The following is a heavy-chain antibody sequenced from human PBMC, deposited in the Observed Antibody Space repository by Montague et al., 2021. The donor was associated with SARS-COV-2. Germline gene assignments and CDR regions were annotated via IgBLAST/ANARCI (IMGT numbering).Heavy chain of an antibody. CDR2: ISYDGSNK. CDR1: GFTFSSYA. J-gene: IGHJ6*02. V-gene: IGHV3-30-3*01. CDR3: AGTQAIGYCSGGSCSDYYGMDV. Sequence: SLRLSCAASGFTFSSYAMHWVRQAPGKGLEWVAVISYDGSNKYYADSVKGRFTISRDNSKNTLYLQMNSLSAEDTAVYYCAGTQAIGYCSGGSCSDYYGMDVWGQGTTVTVSS. D-gene: IGHD2-15*01.